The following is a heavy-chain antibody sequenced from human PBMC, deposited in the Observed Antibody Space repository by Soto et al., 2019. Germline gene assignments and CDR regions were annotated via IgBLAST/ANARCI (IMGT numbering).Heavy chain of an antibody. CDR1: GYTFTGYY. Sequence: ASVKVSCKASGYTFTGYYMHWVRQAPGQGLEWMGWINPNSGGTNYAQKFQGWVTMTRDTSISTAYMELSRLRSDDTAVYYCARGPDYSISSEVWAFDIWGQGTMVTVSS. J-gene: IGHJ3*02. D-gene: IGHD6-6*01. CDR3: ARGPDYSISSEVWAFDI. V-gene: IGHV1-2*04. CDR2: INPNSGGT.